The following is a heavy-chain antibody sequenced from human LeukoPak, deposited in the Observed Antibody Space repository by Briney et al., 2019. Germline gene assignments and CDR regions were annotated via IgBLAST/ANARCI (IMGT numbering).Heavy chain of an antibody. CDR1: GFDFRGFA. CDR2: IWFDGKSQ. V-gene: IGHV3-33*01. Sequence: GGSLRLSCSASGFDFRGFAMSWVRQAPGRGLEWVALIWFDGKSQHYGDSVRGRFTLSRDNSNKILYLEMDNLRVEDTDLYYCAGGDAGAGHWGQGTLVTVSS. J-gene: IGHJ4*02. CDR3: AGGDAGAGH. D-gene: IGHD3-10*01.